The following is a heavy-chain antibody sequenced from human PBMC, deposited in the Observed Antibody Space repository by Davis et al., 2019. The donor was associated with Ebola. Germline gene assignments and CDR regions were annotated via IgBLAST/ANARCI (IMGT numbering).Heavy chain of an antibody. Sequence: SETLSLTCPVYGGSFSGYYWSWIRQPPGKGLEWIGYIYYSGSTNYNPSLKSRVTISVDTSKNQFSLKLSSVTAADTAVYYCARVNYDFWSGYYTGNWFDPWGQGTLVTVSS. D-gene: IGHD3-3*01. CDR3: ARVNYDFWSGYYTGNWFDP. J-gene: IGHJ5*02. CDR2: IYYSGST. CDR1: GGSFSGYY. V-gene: IGHV4-59*01.